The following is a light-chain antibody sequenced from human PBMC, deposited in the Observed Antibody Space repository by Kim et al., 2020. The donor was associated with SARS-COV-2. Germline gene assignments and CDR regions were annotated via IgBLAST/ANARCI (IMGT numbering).Light chain of an antibody. Sequence: GHSLTISYPGPISDVWSYNLVSWYQQPPGKAPKRIIYEVSKRPSGFSNRFSGSKSGNTASLTISGLHAEDESDYYCCSYAGSSTLVFCGGTQLTVL. CDR3: CSYAGSSTLV. CDR1: ISDVWSYNL. J-gene: IGLJ3*02. V-gene: IGLV2-23*02. CDR2: EVS.